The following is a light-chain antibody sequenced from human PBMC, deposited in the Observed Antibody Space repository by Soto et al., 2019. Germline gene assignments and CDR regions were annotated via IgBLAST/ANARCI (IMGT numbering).Light chain of an antibody. J-gene: IGLJ2*01. CDR2: NVS. CDR3: SSYTSSSTRV. V-gene: IGLV2-14*01. Sequence: QSALTQPASVSGSPGQSITISCTGTSSDVGGYNYVSWYQQHPGKAPKLMIYNVSNRPSGVSNRFSGSKSGNTASLTISARQAEDEADYYCSSYTSSSTRVFGGGTKLTVL. CDR1: SSDVGGYNY.